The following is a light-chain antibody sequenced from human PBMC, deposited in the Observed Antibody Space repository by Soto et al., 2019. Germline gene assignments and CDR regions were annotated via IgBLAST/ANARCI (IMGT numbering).Light chain of an antibody. Sequence: EILMTQSPATLSVSPGERATLSCRATQTVNNKVVWYQHKPGQAPRLLIYGASTRATGIPARFSGSGSGTEFTLSISSLQSEDFVVYYCQQYNSWPPITFGQGTRLEIK. CDR2: GAS. V-gene: IGKV3-15*01. CDR1: QTVNNK. CDR3: QQYNSWPPIT. J-gene: IGKJ5*01.